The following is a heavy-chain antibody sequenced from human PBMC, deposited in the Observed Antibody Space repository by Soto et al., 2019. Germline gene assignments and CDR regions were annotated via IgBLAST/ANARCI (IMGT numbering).Heavy chain of an antibody. CDR1: GFTFDDYA. CDR2: ISWNSGSI. V-gene: IGHV3-9*01. D-gene: IGHD1-1*01. CDR3: AKEWLSDHLAIRAFNYWDEVRGGMLTYYMDV. Sequence: EVQLVESGGGLVQPGRSLRLSCAASGFTFDDYAMHWVRQAPGKGLEWVSGISWNSGSIDYADSVKGRFTISRDNAKNYLYRKMKRLRAEDTALYYCAKEWLSDHLAIRAFNYWDEVRGGMLTYYMDVWGKGSTLTVSS. J-gene: IGHJ6*03.